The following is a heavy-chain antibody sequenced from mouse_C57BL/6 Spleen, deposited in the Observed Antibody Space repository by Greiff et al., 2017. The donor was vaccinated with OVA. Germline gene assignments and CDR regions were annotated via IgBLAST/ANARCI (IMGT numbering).Heavy chain of an antibody. Sequence: EVLLQQSGPELVQPGASVNISCKASGYTFTDYYMNWVKQSHGKSLEWIGVINPNNGGTSYNQKFNGKATLTVDKSSSTANMDLRSQTSEDSEIYYCERYGYYSSSFDYWGQGTLVTVSA. D-gene: IGHD2-5*01. V-gene: IGHV1-26*01. CDR3: ERYGYYSSSFDY. CDR2: INPNNGGT. CDR1: GYTFTDYY. J-gene: IGHJ3*01.